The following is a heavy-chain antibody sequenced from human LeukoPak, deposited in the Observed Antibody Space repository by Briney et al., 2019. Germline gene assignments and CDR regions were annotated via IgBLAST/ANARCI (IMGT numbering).Heavy chain of an antibody. CDR2: IYHSGST. CDR3: ARTRGPGGGWFDP. V-gene: IGHV4-38-2*02. CDR1: GYSISSGYY. D-gene: IGHD1-26*01. Sequence: SETLSLTCTVSGYSISSGYYWGWIRQSPGKGLEWIGSIYHSGSTYYNPSLKSRVTISVDTSKNQFSLKLSSVTAADTAVYYCARTRGPGGGWFDPWGQGTLVTVSS. J-gene: IGHJ5*02.